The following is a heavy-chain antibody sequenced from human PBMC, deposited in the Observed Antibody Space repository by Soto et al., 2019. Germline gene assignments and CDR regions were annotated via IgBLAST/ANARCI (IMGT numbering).Heavy chain of an antibody. CDR3: ARVPASRYGNWFDP. D-gene: IGHD6-13*01. Sequence: QVQLRESGPGLVKPSETLSLTCTVSGDSISSYYWGWLRQPPGKGLEWIGYIYYTGNTNYNPSLKSRVTGSLDTSNNQFSLRLTSVTAADTAVYYCARVPASRYGNWFDPWGQGTLVTVSS. J-gene: IGHJ5*02. CDR2: IYYTGNT. V-gene: IGHV4-59*01. CDR1: GDSISSYY.